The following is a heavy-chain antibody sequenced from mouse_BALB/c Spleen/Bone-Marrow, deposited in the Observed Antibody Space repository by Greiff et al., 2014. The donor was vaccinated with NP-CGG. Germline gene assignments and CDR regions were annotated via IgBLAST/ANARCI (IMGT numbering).Heavy chain of an antibody. V-gene: IGHV5-4*02. D-gene: IGHD2-14*01. CDR2: ISDGGIYI. CDR1: GFTFSDYY. Sequence: EVKLVESGGGLVKPGGSLKLSCAASGFTFSDYYMYWVRQTPEKRLEWVATISDGGIYIYYPDGVRGRFTISRDNAKNNLYLQMSSLKSEDTAMYYCARDRGVQGYAMDYWGQGTSVTVSS. J-gene: IGHJ4*01. CDR3: ARDRGVQGYAMDY.